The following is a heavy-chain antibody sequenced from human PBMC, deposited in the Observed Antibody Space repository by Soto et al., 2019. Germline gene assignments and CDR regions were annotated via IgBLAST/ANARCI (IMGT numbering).Heavy chain of an antibody. J-gene: IGHJ4*02. Sequence: QVQLQESGPGLVKPSQTLSLTCTVSGGSISSGGYYWSWIRQHPGKGLEWIGYIYYTGSTYYNPYLKSRVTISVDTSKNQFSLKLSSVTAADTAVYYCATLYMVRGVRTFDYWGQGTLVTVSS. CDR2: IYYTGST. V-gene: IGHV4-31*03. CDR1: GGSISSGGYY. D-gene: IGHD3-10*01. CDR3: ATLYMVRGVRTFDY.